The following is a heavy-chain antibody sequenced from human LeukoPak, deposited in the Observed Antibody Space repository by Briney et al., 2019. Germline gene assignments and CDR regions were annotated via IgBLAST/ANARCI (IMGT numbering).Heavy chain of an antibody. J-gene: IGHJ3*02. CDR1: GYTLTELS. CDR3: ATIGDYGGNSDAFDI. V-gene: IGHV1-24*01. CDR2: FDSEDGET. D-gene: IGHD4-23*01. Sequence: GASVKVSCKVSGYTLTELSMHWVRQAPGKGLEWMGGFDSEDGETIYAQRFQGRVTMTEDTSTDTAHMELSSLRSEDTAVYYCATIGDYGGNSDAFDIWGQGTMVTVSS.